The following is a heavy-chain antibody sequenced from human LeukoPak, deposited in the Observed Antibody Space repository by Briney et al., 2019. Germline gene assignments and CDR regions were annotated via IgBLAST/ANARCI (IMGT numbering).Heavy chain of an antibody. D-gene: IGHD6-19*01. CDR1: GFTFSSYE. CDR3: ARAGGDEWLVRWDYFDY. Sequence: GGSLRLSCAASGFTFSSYEMNWVRQAPGKGLEWVSYISSSSSTIYYADSVKGRFTISRDNAKNSLYLQMNSLRAEDTAVYYCARAGGDEWLVRWDYFDYWGQGTLVTVSS. CDR2: ISSSSSTI. V-gene: IGHV3-48*03. J-gene: IGHJ4*02.